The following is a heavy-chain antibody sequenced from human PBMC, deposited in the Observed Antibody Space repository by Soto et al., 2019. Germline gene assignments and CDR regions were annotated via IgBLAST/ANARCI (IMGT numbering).Heavy chain of an antibody. CDR1: GYTFTSYG. CDR3: ARDDFNDYIWGSYRFDY. D-gene: IGHD3-16*02. CDR2: ISAYNGNT. Sequence: QVQLVQSGAEVKKPGASVKVSCKASGYTFTSYGISWVRQAPGQGLEWMGWISAYNGNTNYAQKLQGRVTMTTDTSTSTVYMELRSLRSDDTAVYYCARDDFNDYIWGSYRFDYWGQGTLVTVSS. V-gene: IGHV1-18*01. J-gene: IGHJ4*02.